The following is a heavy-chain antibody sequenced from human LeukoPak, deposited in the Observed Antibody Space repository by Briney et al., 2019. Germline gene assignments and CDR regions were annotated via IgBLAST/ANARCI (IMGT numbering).Heavy chain of an antibody. CDR1: GGSISSSNYY. V-gene: IGHV4-39*01. D-gene: IGHD3-3*01. Sequence: SETLSLTCTVSGGSISSSNYYWGWIRQPPGKGLECIGSIYYSGSTYYNPSLKSRVTISVDTSKNQFSLKLSSVTAADTAVYYCARAAFVFGVVRLRRDAFDIWGQGTMVTVSS. CDR3: ARAAFVFGVVRLRRDAFDI. J-gene: IGHJ3*02. CDR2: IYYSGST.